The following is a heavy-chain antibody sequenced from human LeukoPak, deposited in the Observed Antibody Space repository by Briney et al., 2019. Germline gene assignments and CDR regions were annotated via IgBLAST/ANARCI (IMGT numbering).Heavy chain of an antibody. CDR3: ARAPSYYDSSGYDRFDY. Sequence: PGGSLRLSCAASGFIFSSYSMNWVRQAPGKGLEWVSSISSRSTYINYADSVRGRFTISRDNAKNSLYLQMNSLRAEDTAIYYCARAPSYYDSSGYDRFDYWGQGTLVTVSS. J-gene: IGHJ4*02. D-gene: IGHD3-22*01. CDR1: GFIFSSYS. CDR2: ISSRSTYI. V-gene: IGHV3-21*01.